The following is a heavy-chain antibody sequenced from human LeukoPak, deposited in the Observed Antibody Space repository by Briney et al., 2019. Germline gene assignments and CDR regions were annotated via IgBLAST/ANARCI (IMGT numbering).Heavy chain of an antibody. CDR3: AREGLAYCGGDCYSLN. D-gene: IGHD2-21*02. CDR2: IIPIFGTA. Sequence: ASVKVSCKASGYTFTGYYMHWVRQAPGQGLEWMGRIIPIFGTANYAQKFQGRVTITTDESTSTAYMELSSLRSEDTAVYYCAREGLAYCGGDCYSLNWGQGTLVTVSS. V-gene: IGHV1-69*05. CDR1: GYTFTGYY. J-gene: IGHJ4*02.